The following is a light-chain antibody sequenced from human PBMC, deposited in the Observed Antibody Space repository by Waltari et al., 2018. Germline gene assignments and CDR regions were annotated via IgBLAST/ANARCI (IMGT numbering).Light chain of an antibody. J-gene: IGKJ2*01. CDR1: QGISTY. Sequence: DIQMTQSPSSLSASVGDRVTIACRASQGISTYLNWYQQKPGKAPNVLIYGASSLQSGVPSRFSGSGSGTDFTHTISSLQPEDFATYYCQQGYNTPYTFGQGTKLDIK. V-gene: IGKV1-39*01. CDR3: QQGYNTPYT. CDR2: GAS.